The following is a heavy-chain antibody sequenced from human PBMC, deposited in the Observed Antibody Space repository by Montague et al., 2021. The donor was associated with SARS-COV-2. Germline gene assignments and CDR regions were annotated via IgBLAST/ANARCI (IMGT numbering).Heavy chain of an antibody. Sequence: SETLSLTCTVSGDSVSRGSSYWSWIRQPPGKGLEWIGYIYYTGXRXYXXXXKXRLTISVDTSKNQFSLKLTSVTAADTAVYYCVRHARGEGYTSWFDSWGQGTLVTVSS. CDR1: GDSVSRGSSY. CDR3: VRHARGEGYTSWFDS. J-gene: IGHJ5*01. CDR2: IYYTGXR. D-gene: IGHD5-24*01. V-gene: IGHV4-61*01.